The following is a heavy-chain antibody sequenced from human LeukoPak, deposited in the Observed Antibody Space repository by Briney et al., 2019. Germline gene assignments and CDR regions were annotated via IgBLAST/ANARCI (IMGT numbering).Heavy chain of an antibody. D-gene: IGHD2-2*01. CDR1: GFTFSSYG. CDR3: AKEERDIVVVPAAYFDY. V-gene: IGHV3-30*18. Sequence: PGGSLRLSCAASGFTFSSYGMHWVRQAPGKGLEWVAVISYDGSNKYYADSAKGRFTISRDNSKNTLYLQMNSLRAEDTAVYYCAKEERDIVVVPAAYFDYWGQGTLVTVSS. CDR2: ISYDGSNK. J-gene: IGHJ4*02.